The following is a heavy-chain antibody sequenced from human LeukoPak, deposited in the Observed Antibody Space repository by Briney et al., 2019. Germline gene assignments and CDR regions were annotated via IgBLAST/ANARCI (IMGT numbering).Heavy chain of an antibody. Sequence: GASVKVSCKASGYTFTGYYMHWVRQAPGQGLEWMGRINPNSGGTNYAQKFQGRVTMTRDTSISTAYMELSRLRSDDTAVYHCARDSSFYCSGGSCYPYNWFDPWGQGTLVTVSS. D-gene: IGHD2-15*01. CDR1: GYTFTGYY. J-gene: IGHJ5*02. V-gene: IGHV1-2*06. CDR2: INPNSGGT. CDR3: ARDSSFYCSGGSCYPYNWFDP.